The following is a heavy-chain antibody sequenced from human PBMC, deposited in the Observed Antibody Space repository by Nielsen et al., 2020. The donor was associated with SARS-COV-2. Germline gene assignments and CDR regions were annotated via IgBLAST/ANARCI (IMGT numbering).Heavy chain of an antibody. V-gene: IGHV3-7*03. CDR2: IKQDGSEK. CDR3: ARGYSYGYDY. CDR1: GFTFSSYW. D-gene: IGHD5-18*01. Sequence: GESLKISCAASGFTFSSYWMSWVRQAPGKGLEWVANIKQDGSEKYYVDSVKGRFTISRDNAKNSLYLQMNSLRAEDTAVYYCARGYSYGYDYWGQETLVTVSS. J-gene: IGHJ4*02.